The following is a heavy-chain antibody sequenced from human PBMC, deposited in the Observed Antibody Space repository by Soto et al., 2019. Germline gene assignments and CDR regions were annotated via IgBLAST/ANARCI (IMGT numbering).Heavy chain of an antibody. J-gene: IGHJ2*01. CDR2: IDWDDDK. CDR3: ARITITNWYFDL. D-gene: IGHD5-12*01. V-gene: IGHV2-70*18. CDR1: GGSISSGDYY. Sequence: TLSLTCSVSGGSISSGDYYWNWIRQPPGKALEWLALIDWDDDKYYSTSLKTRLTISKDTSKNQVVLTMTNMDPVDTATYFCARITITNWYFDLWGRGTLVTVSS.